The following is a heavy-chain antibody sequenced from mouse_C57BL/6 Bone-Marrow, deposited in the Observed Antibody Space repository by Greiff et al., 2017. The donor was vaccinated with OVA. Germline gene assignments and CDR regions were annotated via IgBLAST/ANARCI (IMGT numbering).Heavy chain of an antibody. J-gene: IGHJ3*01. V-gene: IGHV2-2*01. CDR1: GFSLTSYG. CDR3: ARRGDYAWFAY. D-gene: IGHD2-4*01. Sequence: QVQLKESGPGLVQPSQSLSITCTVSGFSLTSYGVHWVRQSPGKGLEWLGVIWSGGSTDYNAAFISRLSISKDNSKSQVFFKMNSLQADDTAIYYCARRGDYAWFAYRGQGTLVTVSA. CDR2: IWSGGST.